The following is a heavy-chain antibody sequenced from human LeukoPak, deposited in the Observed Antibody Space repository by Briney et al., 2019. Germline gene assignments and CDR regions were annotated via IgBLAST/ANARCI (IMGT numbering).Heavy chain of an antibody. J-gene: IGHJ4*02. Sequence: GASVKVSCKASGYTFTGYYMHWVRQAPGQGLEWMGWINPNSGGTNYAQKFQGRVTMTRDTSISTAYMDLSRLRSDDTAVYYCVTLLSNAAFDYWGQGTLVTVSS. CDR3: VTLLSNAAFDY. D-gene: IGHD6-25*01. V-gene: IGHV1-2*02. CDR1: GYTFTGYY. CDR2: INPNSGGT.